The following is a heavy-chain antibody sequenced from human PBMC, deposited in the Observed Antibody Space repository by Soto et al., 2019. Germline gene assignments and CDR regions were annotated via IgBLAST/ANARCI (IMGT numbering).Heavy chain of an antibody. D-gene: IGHD5-18*01. V-gene: IGHV3-30-3*01. CDR3: AKDTAMVPWFEP. CDR2: ISYDGGKK. Sequence: VGSLRLSCASSGFTCSSYAMHWVRQAPGKGLEWVAVISYDGGKKYYADSVKGRFTISRDNSKNTLYLQLNRMRAEDTAVYYCAKDTAMVPWFEPWGQGTLVTVSS. J-gene: IGHJ5*02. CDR1: GFTCSSYA.